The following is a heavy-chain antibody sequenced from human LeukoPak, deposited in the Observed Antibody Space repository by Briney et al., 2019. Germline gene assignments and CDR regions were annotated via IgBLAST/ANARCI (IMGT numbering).Heavy chain of an antibody. CDR2: IIPIFGTA. Sequence: SVKVSCKASGGTFSSYAISWVRQAPGQGLEWMGRIIPIFGTANYAQKFQGRVTITTDESTSAAYIELSSLRSEDTAVYYCARDRSSGWYSDYWGQGTLVTVSS. CDR3: ARDRSSGWYSDY. CDR1: GGTFSSYA. V-gene: IGHV1-69*05. D-gene: IGHD6-19*01. J-gene: IGHJ4*02.